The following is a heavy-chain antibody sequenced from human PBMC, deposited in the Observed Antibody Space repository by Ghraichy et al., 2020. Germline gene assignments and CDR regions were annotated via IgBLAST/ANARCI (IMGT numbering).Heavy chain of an antibody. CDR1: GFTVSSNY. D-gene: IGHD3-9*01. V-gene: IGHV3-53*01. CDR2: IYSGGST. Sequence: GESLNISCAASGFTVSSNYMSWVRQAPGKGLEWVSVIYSGGSTYYADSVKGRFTISRDNSKNTLYLQMNSLRAEDTAVYYCARTAFSLLTGHYDIWGQGTMVTVSS. CDR3: ARTAFSLLTGHYDI. J-gene: IGHJ3*02.